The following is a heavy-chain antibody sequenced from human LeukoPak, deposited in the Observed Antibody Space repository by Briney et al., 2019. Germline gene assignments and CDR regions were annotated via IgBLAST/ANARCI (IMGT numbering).Heavy chain of an antibody. CDR1: GFTFLDFA. J-gene: IGHJ4*02. Sequence: GGSLRLSCVTSGFTFLDFAVHWVRQAPGTGLEWVAVMSYDGNNIYYADSVKGRFTLSRDSSKNTLYLQMNSLRPEDTAVYYCTREWGAAADYWGQGTLVTVSS. CDR2: MSYDGNNI. V-gene: IGHV3-30-3*01. D-gene: IGHD6-13*01. CDR3: TREWGAAADY.